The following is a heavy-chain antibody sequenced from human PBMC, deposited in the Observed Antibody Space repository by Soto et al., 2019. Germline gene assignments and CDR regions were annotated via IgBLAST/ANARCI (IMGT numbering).Heavy chain of an antibody. D-gene: IGHD5-18*01. J-gene: IGHJ6*02. CDR1: GFTVSSNY. V-gene: IGHV3-53*01. CDR3: AGRGYSYGLTPYYYYGMDV. Sequence: AGGSLRLSCAASGFTVSSNYMSWVRQAPGKGLEWVSVIYSGGSTYYADSVKGRFTISRDNSKNTLYLQMNSLRAEDTAVYYCAGRGYSYGLTPYYYYGMDVWGQGTTVTVSS. CDR2: IYSGGST.